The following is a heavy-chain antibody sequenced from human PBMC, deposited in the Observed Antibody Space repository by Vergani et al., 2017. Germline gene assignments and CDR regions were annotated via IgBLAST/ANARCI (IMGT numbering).Heavy chain of an antibody. CDR2: IIPIFGTA. CDR3: ARTEDIVVVPAAIVGNYYYYMDV. CDR1: GGTFSSYA. J-gene: IGHJ6*03. V-gene: IGHV1-69*01. Sequence: QVQLVQSGAEVKKPGSSVKVSCKASGGTFSSYAISWVRQAPGQGLEWMGGIIPIFGTAKYAQKFQGRVTITADESTSTAYMELSSLRSEDTAVYYCARTEDIVVVPAAIVGNYYYYMDVWGKGTTVTVSS. D-gene: IGHD2-2*01.